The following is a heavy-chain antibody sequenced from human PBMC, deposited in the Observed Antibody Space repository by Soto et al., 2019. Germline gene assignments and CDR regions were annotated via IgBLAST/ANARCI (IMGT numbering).Heavy chain of an antibody. CDR2: IYSGGST. CDR1: GFTVSSNY. CDR3: ASAATYYYYYMDV. Sequence: GGSLRLSCAASGFTVSSNYMSWVRQAPGKGLEWVSVIYSGGSTYYADSVKGRFTISRHNSKNTLYLQMNSLRAEDTAVYYCASAATYYYYYMDVWGKGTTVTVSS. J-gene: IGHJ6*03. D-gene: IGHD1-26*01. V-gene: IGHV3-53*04.